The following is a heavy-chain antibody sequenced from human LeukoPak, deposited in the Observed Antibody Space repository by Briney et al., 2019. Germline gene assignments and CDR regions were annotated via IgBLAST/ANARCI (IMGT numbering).Heavy chain of an antibody. CDR2: INHSGST. J-gene: IGHJ4*02. V-gene: IGHV4-34*01. D-gene: IGHD3-22*01. CDR1: GGPFSGYY. Sequence: SETLSLTCAVYGGPFSGYYWSWIRQPPGKGLEWIGEINHSGSTNYNPSFKSRVTISEDTSKNQFSLKLSSVTAADTAVYYCARGEFGYYYDSSAYTAFDYWGQGTLVTVSS. CDR3: ARGEFGYYYDSSAYTAFDY.